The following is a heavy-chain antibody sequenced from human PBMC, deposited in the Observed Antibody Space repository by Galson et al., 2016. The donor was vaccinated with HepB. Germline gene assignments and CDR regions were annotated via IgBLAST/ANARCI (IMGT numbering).Heavy chain of an antibody. V-gene: IGHV3-23*01. Sequence: LRLSCAASGFSFSTCAMNWVRQAPGKGLEWVSTITGSGASTYYVDSVKGRFIVSRANSKNTLYLQMNSLTAEDTATYFCAKEEIAAAGTALDYWGRGTLVTVTS. CDR1: GFSFSTCA. CDR3: AKEEIAAAGTALDY. J-gene: IGHJ4*02. D-gene: IGHD6-13*01. CDR2: ITGSGAST.